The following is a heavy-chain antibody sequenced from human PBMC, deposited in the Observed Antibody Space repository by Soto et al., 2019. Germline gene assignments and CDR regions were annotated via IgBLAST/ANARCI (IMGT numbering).Heavy chain of an antibody. Sequence: PGESLKISCKGSGYSFTSYWISWVRQMPGKGLEWMGRIDPSDSYTNYSPSFQGHVTISADKSISTAYLQWSSLKASDTAMYYCARRRYSSSWYNWLHPCGPGTMVTV. V-gene: IGHV5-10-1*01. J-gene: IGHJ5*02. CDR1: GYSFTSYW. CDR2: IDPSDSYT. D-gene: IGHD6-6*01. CDR3: ARRRYSSSWYNWLHP.